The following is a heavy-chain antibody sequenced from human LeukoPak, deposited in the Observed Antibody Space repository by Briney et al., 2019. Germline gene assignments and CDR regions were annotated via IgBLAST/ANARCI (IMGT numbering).Heavy chain of an antibody. Sequence: SETLSLTCAVYGGSFSGYYWSWIRQPPGKGLEWIGEINHSGSTNYNPSLKSRVTISVDTSKNQFSLKLSSVTAADTAVYYCARGDEYYYGSRSYYPPYYYYYMDVWGKGTTVTVSS. J-gene: IGHJ6*03. CDR2: INHSGST. V-gene: IGHV4-34*01. CDR3: ARGDEYYYGSRSYYPPYYYYYMDV. D-gene: IGHD3-10*01. CDR1: GGSFSGYY.